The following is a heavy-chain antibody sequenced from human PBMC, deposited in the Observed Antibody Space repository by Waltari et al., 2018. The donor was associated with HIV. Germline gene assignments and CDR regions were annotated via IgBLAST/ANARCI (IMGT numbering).Heavy chain of an antibody. Sequence: EVQLVESGGGLVQPGESLRLSCAASGFTFSSHCMRWVRQAPGKGVEWVANIKPDGSETYYVDSVKGRFTISRDNAKTSLYLQMNSLRAEDTAVYFCAREYFYESSGYYYRSTFDYWGQGTLVTVSS. J-gene: IGHJ4*02. CDR2: IKPDGSET. V-gene: IGHV3-7*01. CDR3: AREYFYESSGYYYRSTFDY. CDR1: GFTFSSHC. D-gene: IGHD3-22*01.